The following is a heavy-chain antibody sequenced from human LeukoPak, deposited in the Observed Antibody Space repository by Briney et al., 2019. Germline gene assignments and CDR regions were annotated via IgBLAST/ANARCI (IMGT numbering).Heavy chain of an antibody. CDR2: IYYSGST. V-gene: IGHV4-59*01. J-gene: IGHJ5*02. D-gene: IGHD1-26*01. CDR3: ARMGATTGLAWFDP. Sequence: PSETLSLTCTVSGGSISSYYWSWIRQPPGKGLEWIGYIYYSGSTNYSPSLKSRVTISVDTSKNQFSLKLSSVTAADTAVYYCARMGATTGLAWFDPWGQGTLVTVSS. CDR1: GGSISSYY.